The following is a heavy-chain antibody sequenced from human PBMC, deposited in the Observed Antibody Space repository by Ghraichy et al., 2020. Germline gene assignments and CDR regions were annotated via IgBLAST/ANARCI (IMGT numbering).Heavy chain of an antibody. Sequence: SQTLSLTCTVAGDSITGYYWSWLRQSAEKGLEWIWRIYTSGNTRYNPSLKSRVIMSIDTSKKQFSLKLRSVTAADTAVYYCARGLADGIDFWGQGTLVTVSS. CDR1: GDSITGYY. CDR3: ARGLADGIDF. CDR2: IYTSGNT. V-gene: IGHV4-4*07. D-gene: IGHD6-19*01. J-gene: IGHJ4*02.